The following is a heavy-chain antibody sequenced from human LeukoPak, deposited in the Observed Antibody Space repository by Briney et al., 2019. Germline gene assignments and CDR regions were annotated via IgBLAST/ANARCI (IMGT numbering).Heavy chain of an antibody. CDR2: MNPNTGST. D-gene: IGHD3-10*01. CDR1: GYIFTNYH. CDR3: LRGGFPFGNF. Sequence: GASVKVSRKASGYIFTNYHINWVRQATGQGLEWMGWMNPNTGSTGYAQKFQNRITLTRNTSINTAYMDLSSLESEDTAFYYCLRGGFPFGNFWGQGTLVTVSS. V-gene: IGHV1-8*01. J-gene: IGHJ4*02.